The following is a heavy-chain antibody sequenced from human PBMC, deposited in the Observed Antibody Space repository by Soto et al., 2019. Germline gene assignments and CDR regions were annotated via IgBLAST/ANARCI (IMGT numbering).Heavy chain of an antibody. CDR2: IYYSGST. D-gene: IGHD3-16*02. CDR1: GGSISSGGYY. Sequence: SETLSLTCTVSGGSISSGGYYWSWIRQHPGKGLEWIGYIYYSGSTYYNPSLKSRVTISVDTSKNQFSLKLSSVTAADTAVYYCARDVPSFYDSIWGSYRPRPVRHFDYWGQGTLVTVSS. V-gene: IGHV4-31*03. J-gene: IGHJ4*02. CDR3: ARDVPSFYDSIWGSYRPRPVRHFDY.